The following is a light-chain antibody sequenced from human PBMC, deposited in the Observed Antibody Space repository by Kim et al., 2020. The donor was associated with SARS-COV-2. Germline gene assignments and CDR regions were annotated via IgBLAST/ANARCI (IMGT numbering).Light chain of an antibody. J-gene: IGLJ1*01. CDR1: KLRDRY. CDR3: QAWDSSTFYV. Sequence: SPGQTASITCSGDKLRDRYTSWYQQKPGQSPVLVIYDDTKRPSGIPERFSGSNSGNTATLTISGTQAMDEADYYCQAWDSSTFYVFGTGTKVTVL. CDR2: DDT. V-gene: IGLV3-1*01.